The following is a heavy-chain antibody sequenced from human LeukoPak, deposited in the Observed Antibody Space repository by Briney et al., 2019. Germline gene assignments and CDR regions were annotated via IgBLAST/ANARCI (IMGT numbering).Heavy chain of an antibody. CDR2: IDCDDDK. J-gene: IGHJ4*02. CDR1: GFSLSTSGMR. Sequence: SGPTLVNPTQTLTLTCTFSGFSLSTSGMRVSWIRQPPGKALEWLARIDCDDDKFYSTSLKTRLTISKDTSKNQVVLTMTNMDPVDTATYYCVRQGGDSSGYYDENWGQGTLVTVSS. V-gene: IGHV2-70*04. CDR3: VRQGGDSSGYYDEN. D-gene: IGHD3-22*01.